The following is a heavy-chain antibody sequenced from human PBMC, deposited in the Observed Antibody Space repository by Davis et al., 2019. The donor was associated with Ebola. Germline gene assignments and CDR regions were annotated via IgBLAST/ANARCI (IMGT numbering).Heavy chain of an antibody. J-gene: IGHJ6*02. D-gene: IGHD5-12*01. V-gene: IGHV1-3*01. Sequence: ASVKVSCKASGYTFTSYAMHWVRQAPGQRLEWMGWINAGNGNTKYSQKFQGRVTMTTDTSTSTAYMELRSLRSDDTAVYYCAGSLHPYENYYYYYGMDVWGQGTTVTVSS. CDR2: INAGNGNT. CDR3: AGSLHPYENYYYYYGMDV. CDR1: GYTFTSYA.